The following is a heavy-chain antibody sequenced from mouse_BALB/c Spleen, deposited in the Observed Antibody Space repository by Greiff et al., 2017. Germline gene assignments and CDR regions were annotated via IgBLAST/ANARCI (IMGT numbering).Heavy chain of an antibody. CDR1: GYTFTSYW. V-gene: IGHV1S127*01. CDR2: IDPSDSYT. Sequence: QVQLQQPGAELVKPGASVKMSCKASGYTFTSYWMHWVKQRPGQGLEWIGVIDPSDSYTSYNQKFKGKATLTVDTSSSTAYMQLSSLTSEDSAVYYCTRGRGWPSCWYFDVWGAGTTVTVAS. CDR3: TRGRGWPSCWYFDV. J-gene: IGHJ1*01. D-gene: IGHD2-3*01.